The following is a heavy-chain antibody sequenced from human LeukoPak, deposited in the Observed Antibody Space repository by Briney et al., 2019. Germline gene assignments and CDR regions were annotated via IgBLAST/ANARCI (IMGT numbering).Heavy chain of an antibody. Sequence: GGSLRLSCAASGFTFSSYAMSWVRQAPGKGLEWVSAISGSGGSTFYADSVKGRFTISRGNSKNTLYLQMNSLRAEDTAVYYCAKNSGWLAHFDYWGRGTLVTVSS. J-gene: IGHJ4*02. CDR2: ISGSGGST. D-gene: IGHD6-19*01. V-gene: IGHV3-23*01. CDR1: GFTFSSYA. CDR3: AKNSGWLAHFDY.